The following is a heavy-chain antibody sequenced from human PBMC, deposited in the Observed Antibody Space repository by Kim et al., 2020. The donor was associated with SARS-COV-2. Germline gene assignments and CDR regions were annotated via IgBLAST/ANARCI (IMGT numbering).Heavy chain of an antibody. V-gene: IGHV3-15*01. CDR1: GFTFSNAW. CDR3: TTRVWFGELLSPMDV. J-gene: IGHJ6*02. CDR2: IKSKTDGGTT. D-gene: IGHD3-10*01. Sequence: GGSLRLSCAASGFTFSNAWMSWVRQAPGKGLEWVGRIKSKTDGGTTDYAAPVKGRFTISRDDSKNTLYLQMNSLKTEDTAVYYCTTRVWFGELLSPMDVWGQGTTVTVSS.